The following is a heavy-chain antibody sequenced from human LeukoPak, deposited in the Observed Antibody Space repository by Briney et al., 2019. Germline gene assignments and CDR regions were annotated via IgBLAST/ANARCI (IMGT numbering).Heavy chain of an antibody. CDR1: GYTFTSYD. V-gene: IGHV1-8*03. CDR3: ARGARWYDAFDI. J-gene: IGHJ3*02. Sequence: ASVKVSCKASGYTFTSYDINWVRQATGQGLEWMGWMNPNSGNTGYAQKFQGRVTITRNTSISTAYMELSSLRSEDTPVYYCARGARWYDAFDIWGQGTMVTVSS. D-gene: IGHD4-23*01. CDR2: MNPNSGNT.